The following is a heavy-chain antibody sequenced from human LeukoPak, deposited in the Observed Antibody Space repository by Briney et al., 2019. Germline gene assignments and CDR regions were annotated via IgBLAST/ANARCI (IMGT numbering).Heavy chain of an antibody. CDR2: IFYSGST. V-gene: IGHV4-59*01. J-gene: IGHJ6*03. D-gene: IGHD3-22*01. CDR1: GGSSSSYY. CDR3: AREMGYYDSSGFPLGNYYYMDV. Sequence: SETLSLTCIVSGGSSSSYYWSWIRQPPGKGLEWIGYIFYSGSTNYNPSLKSRVTISVDTSKNQFSLKLSSVTAADTAVYYCAREMGYYDSSGFPLGNYYYMDVWGKGTTVTISS.